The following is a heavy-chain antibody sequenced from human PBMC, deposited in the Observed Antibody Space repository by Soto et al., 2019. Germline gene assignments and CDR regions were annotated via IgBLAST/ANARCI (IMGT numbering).Heavy chain of an antibody. CDR2: IYHSGST. V-gene: IGHV4-4*02. D-gene: IGHD1-26*01. CDR3: ARISRSYYDRYYYYYGMDV. CDR1: GVSISSSNW. J-gene: IGHJ6*04. Sequence: SETLSLTCAVSGVSISSSNWWSRVRQPPGKGLEWIGEIYHSGSTNYNPSLKSRVTISVDKSKNQFSLKLSSVTAADTAVYYCARISRSYYDRYYYYYGMDVLGKGTTVTGSS.